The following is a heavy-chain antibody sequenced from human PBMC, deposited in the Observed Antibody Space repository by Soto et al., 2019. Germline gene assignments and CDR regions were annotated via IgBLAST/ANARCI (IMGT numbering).Heavy chain of an antibody. CDR2: MNPNSVNT. J-gene: IGHJ6*02. D-gene: IGHD6-6*01. CDR1: GYTFTSYD. Sequence: ASVKVSCKASGYTFTSYDINWVRQATGQGLEWMGWMNPNSVNTGYAQKFQGRVTMTRNTSISTAYMELSSLRSEDTAVYYCASGYSSSSWDGMDVWGQGTTVTVSS. V-gene: IGHV1-8*01. CDR3: ASGYSSSSWDGMDV.